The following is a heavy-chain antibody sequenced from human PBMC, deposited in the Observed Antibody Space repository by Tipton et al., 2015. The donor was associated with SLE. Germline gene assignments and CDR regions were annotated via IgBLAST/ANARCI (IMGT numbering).Heavy chain of an antibody. CDR1: GVSISSEDW. CDR3: ARGPYGAAASYDY. D-gene: IGHD6-13*01. V-gene: IGHV4-4*02. J-gene: IGHJ4*02. CDR2: ISHNGST. Sequence: TLSLTCAVSGVSISSEDWWSWVRQPPGEGLEWIGEISHNGSTNYNPSLKSRVTMSLDTSKNQFSLKLNSVTAADTAVYYCARGPYGAAASYDYWGQGTLVTVSS.